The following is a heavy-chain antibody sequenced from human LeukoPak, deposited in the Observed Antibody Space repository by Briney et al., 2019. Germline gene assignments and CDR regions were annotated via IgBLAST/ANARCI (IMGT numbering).Heavy chain of an antibody. D-gene: IGHD3-3*01. CDR1: GYSISSGYY. CDR2: IYYSGST. CDR3: ARDITIFGVVIRYFNWFDP. J-gene: IGHJ5*02. Sequence: PSETLSLTCTVSGYSISSGYYWGWIRQPPGKGLEWIGSIYYSGSTYYNPSLKSRVTISVDTSKNQFSLKLSSVTAADTAVYYCARDITIFGVVIRYFNWFDPWGQGTLVTVSS. V-gene: IGHV4-38-2*02.